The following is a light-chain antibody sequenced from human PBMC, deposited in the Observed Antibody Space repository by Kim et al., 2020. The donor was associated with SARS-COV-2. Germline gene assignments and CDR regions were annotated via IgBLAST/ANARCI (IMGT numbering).Light chain of an antibody. V-gene: IGLV2-8*01. CDR2: EVS. J-gene: IGLJ2*01. Sequence: GQSVTMSCTGTDSDVGVYNYVSWYQQHPGKAPKLMIYEVSKRPSGVPDRFSGSKSGNTASLTVSGLQAEDEADYYCSSYAGSNNLVFGGGTQLTVL. CDR3: SSYAGSNNLV. CDR1: DSDVGVYNY.